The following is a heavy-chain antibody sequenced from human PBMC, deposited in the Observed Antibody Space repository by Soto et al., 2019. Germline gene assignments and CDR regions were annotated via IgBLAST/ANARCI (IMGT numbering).Heavy chain of an antibody. CDR2: IKQDGSEK. Sequence: GGSLRLSCVASGFTFRNYWMSWVRQAPGKGLEWVANIKQDGSEKYYVDSVKGRFTISRDNAKNSVYLQMDSLRAEDTAVYYCARLSTAVVDGDNWGQGTLVTVSS. CDR3: ARLSTAVVDGDN. V-gene: IGHV3-7*03. D-gene: IGHD5-18*01. CDR1: GFTFRNYW. J-gene: IGHJ4*02.